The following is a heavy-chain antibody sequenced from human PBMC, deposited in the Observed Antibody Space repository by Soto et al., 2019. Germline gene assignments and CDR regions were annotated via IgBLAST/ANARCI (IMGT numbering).Heavy chain of an antibody. CDR3: ARGYKYYDFWSAVSHYYGMDV. J-gene: IGHJ6*02. Sequence: QVQLVQSGAEVKKPGASVKVSCKASGYTFTSYDINWVRQATGQGLEWMGWMNPNSGNTGYAQKFQGRVTMTRNTSISTAYMELSSLRSEDTAVYYCARGYKYYDFWSAVSHYYGMDVWGQGTTVTVSS. CDR1: GYTFTSYD. D-gene: IGHD3-3*01. CDR2: MNPNSGNT. V-gene: IGHV1-8*01.